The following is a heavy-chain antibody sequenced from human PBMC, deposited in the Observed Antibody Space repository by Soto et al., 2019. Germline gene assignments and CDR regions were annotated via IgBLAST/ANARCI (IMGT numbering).Heavy chain of an antibody. CDR2: VFYTGFT. V-gene: IGHV4-39*01. J-gene: IGHJ4*02. CDR3: ASSQKGYNWPYFDH. D-gene: IGHD1-20*01. CDR1: GGSIRGTEDD. Sequence: PSGTLSLACAVCGGSIRGTEDDWCWLRQSPGRGPEWIGSVFYTGFTSYNPSLESRVSVSVDTSKNQFSLKVSAVTAADTAVYYCASSQKGYNWPYFDHWGQGALVTVSS.